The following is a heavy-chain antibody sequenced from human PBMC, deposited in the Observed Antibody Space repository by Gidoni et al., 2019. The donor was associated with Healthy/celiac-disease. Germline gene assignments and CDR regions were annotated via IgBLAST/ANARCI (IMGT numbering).Heavy chain of an antibody. CDR2: IYYSGST. Sequence: QVQLQESGPGLVKPSETLSLTCTVSGGSISSYYWSWIRQPPGKGLEWIGYIYYSGSTNYNPSLKSRVTISVDTSKNQFSLKLSSVTAADTAVYYCARGGIYGGTQIDYWGQGTLVTVSS. D-gene: IGHD4-17*01. CDR1: GGSISSYY. J-gene: IGHJ4*02. CDR3: ARGGIYGGTQIDY. V-gene: IGHV4-59*01.